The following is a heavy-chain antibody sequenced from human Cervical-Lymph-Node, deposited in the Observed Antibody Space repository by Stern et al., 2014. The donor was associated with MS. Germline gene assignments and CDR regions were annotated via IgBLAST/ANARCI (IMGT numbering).Heavy chain of an antibody. Sequence: VQLVESGGGVVQPGRSLRLSCAASGFPFSSYGMHWVRQAPGKGLEWVAVIWYDGGNKYYAESAKGRFTISRDNSKNTLYLQMNSLRAEDTAVYYCARDGGREGYNLGYYGMDVWGQGTTVTVSS. J-gene: IGHJ6*02. CDR3: ARDGGREGYNLGYYGMDV. CDR1: GFPFSSYG. CDR2: IWYDGGNK. V-gene: IGHV3-33*01. D-gene: IGHD5-24*01.